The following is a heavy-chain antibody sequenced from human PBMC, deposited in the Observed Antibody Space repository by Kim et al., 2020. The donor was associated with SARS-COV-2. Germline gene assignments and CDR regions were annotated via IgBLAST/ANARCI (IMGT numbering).Heavy chain of an antibody. CDR3: AKGPIYRCSSTNCYLLGSEFDY. CDR1: GFTFDDYA. J-gene: IGHJ4*02. Sequence: GGSLRLSCAASGFTFDDYAMHWVRQAPGKGLEWVSLISGDGGSTYYADSVRGRFTISRDNSKHSLYLQMNSLRTEDTALYYCAKGPIYRCSSTNCYLLGSEFDYWGQGTLVTVSS. V-gene: IGHV3-43*02. CDR2: ISGDGGST. D-gene: IGHD2-2*01.